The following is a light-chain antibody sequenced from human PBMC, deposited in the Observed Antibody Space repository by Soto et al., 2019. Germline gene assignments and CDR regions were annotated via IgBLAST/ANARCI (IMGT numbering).Light chain of an antibody. V-gene: IGKV4-1*01. CDR3: QQRSNWPRT. CDR1: QSVLYSSNNKNY. Sequence: DIVMTPSPDSLAVSLGARATINCKSSQSVLYSSNNKNYLAWYQQKPGQPPKLLIYWASTRESGVPDRFSGSGSGTDFTLTISSLEPEDFAVYYCQQRSNWPRTFGQGTKVDIK. J-gene: IGKJ1*01. CDR2: WAS.